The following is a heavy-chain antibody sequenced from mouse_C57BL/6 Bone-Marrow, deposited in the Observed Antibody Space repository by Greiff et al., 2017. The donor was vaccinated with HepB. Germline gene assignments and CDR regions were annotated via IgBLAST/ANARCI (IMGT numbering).Heavy chain of an antibody. D-gene: IGHD3-2*02. V-gene: IGHV1-53*01. Sequence: QVQLQQPGTELVKPGASVKLSCKASGYTFTSYWMHWVKQRPGQGLEWIGNINPSNGGTNYNEKFKSKATLTVDKSSSTAYMQRSSLTSEDSAVYYCARGSGLRLPLDYWGQGTTLTVSS. CDR2: INPSNGGT. J-gene: IGHJ2*01. CDR1: GYTFTSYW. CDR3: ARGSGLRLPLDY.